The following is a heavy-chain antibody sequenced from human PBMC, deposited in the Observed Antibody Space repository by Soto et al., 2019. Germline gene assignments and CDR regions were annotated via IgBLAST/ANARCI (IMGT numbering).Heavy chain of an antibody. V-gene: IGHV3-53*01. J-gene: IGHJ6*02. CDR2: IYGGLTT. D-gene: IGHD6-13*01. CDR1: GFTVSSTY. Sequence: EVQLVESGGGLIQPGGSLRLSCAASGFTVSSTYMTWVRQAPGKGLEWVSVIYGGLTTSYADSVKGRFTISRDNSKNTVFLQMNSLRGEDTAVYYCARDRIEAAGTPRFNYYYGMDVWGQGNTVTVSS. CDR3: ARDRIEAAGTPRFNYYYGMDV.